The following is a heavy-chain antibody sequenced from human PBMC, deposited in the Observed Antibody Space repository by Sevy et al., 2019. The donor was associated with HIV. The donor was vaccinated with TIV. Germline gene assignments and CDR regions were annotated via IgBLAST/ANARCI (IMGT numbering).Heavy chain of an antibody. CDR1: GFRFNVYS. CDR2: LTSDERTE. D-gene: IGHD6-19*01. Sequence: GGSLRLSCAASGFRFNVYSMNWVRQAPGKGLEWVSYLTSDERTEYYADSVKGRFTISRDNATNSLFLQMNSLRDEDTAIYYCARSVEGNFDYWGHGALVTVSS. CDR3: ARSVEGNFDY. J-gene: IGHJ4*01. V-gene: IGHV3-48*02.